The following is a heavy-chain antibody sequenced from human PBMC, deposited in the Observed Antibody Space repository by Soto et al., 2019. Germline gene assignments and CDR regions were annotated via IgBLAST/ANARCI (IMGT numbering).Heavy chain of an antibody. Sequence: GASVTVSCQASGYTFTSYGISWVRQAPGQGLEWMGWISAYNGNTNYAQKLQGRVTMTTDTSTSTAYMELRSLRSDDTAVYYCARLIVVPTPDAFDIWGQGTMVTVSS. D-gene: IGHD2-21*01. CDR1: GYTFTSYG. V-gene: IGHV1-18*01. CDR2: ISAYNGNT. J-gene: IGHJ3*02. CDR3: ARLIVVPTPDAFDI.